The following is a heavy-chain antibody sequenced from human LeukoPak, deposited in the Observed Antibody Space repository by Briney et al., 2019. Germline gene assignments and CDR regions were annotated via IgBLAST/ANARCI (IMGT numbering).Heavy chain of an antibody. CDR1: GYTFTRYY. CDR3: SSSSGCFDY. V-gene: IGHV1-46*01. D-gene: IGHD2-2*01. Sequence: ASVKVSCKASGYTFTRYYMHWVRQAPGQGLEWMGIINPSGGSTSYAQKFQGRVTMTRDTSTSTVYMELSSLRSEDGGVYYCSSSSGCFDYWGQGTLVTVSS. J-gene: IGHJ4*02. CDR2: INPSGGST.